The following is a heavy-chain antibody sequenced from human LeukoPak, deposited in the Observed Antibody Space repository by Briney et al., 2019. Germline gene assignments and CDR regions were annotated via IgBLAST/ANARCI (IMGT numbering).Heavy chain of an antibody. V-gene: IGHV1-8*01. CDR3: ARGFYYGSGNSWGDAFDI. CDR2: MNPNSGNT. Sequence: ASVKVSCKASGYTFTSYDINWVRQATGQGLEWMGWMNPNSGNTGYAQKFQGRVTMTRNTSISTAYMELSSLRSEDTAVYYCARGFYYGSGNSWGDAFDIWGQGTMVTVSS. J-gene: IGHJ3*02. CDR1: GYTFTSYD. D-gene: IGHD3-10*01.